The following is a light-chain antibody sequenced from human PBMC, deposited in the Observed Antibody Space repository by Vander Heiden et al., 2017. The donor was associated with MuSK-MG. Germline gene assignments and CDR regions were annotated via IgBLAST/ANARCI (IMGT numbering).Light chain of an antibody. CDR1: QSVSSY. CDR3: QQRSNWRT. CDR2: DAS. Sequence: EIVLTQSPATLSLSPGERATLSCRASQSVSSYLAWYQQKPGQAPRLLIYDASNSANGIPDRFSGSGYATDFTLTSSSREPEDFAVYYEQQRSNWRTFGQGTKVEIK. V-gene: IGKV3-11*01. J-gene: IGKJ1*01.